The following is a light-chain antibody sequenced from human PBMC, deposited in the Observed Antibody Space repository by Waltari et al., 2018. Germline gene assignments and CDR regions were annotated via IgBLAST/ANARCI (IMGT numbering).Light chain of an antibody. CDR3: QQGSVLPLT. V-gene: IGKV3D-20*02. CDR1: QSVSSTS. J-gene: IGKJ4*01. Sequence: EIVLTQSPGTLSLSPGERATLSCRASQSVSSTSLAWYQQKPGQAPRLLIYGASSRATGIPDRFSGSGSGTDFTLTISNLEAEDFALYFCQQGSVLPLTFGGGTKVDIK. CDR2: GAS.